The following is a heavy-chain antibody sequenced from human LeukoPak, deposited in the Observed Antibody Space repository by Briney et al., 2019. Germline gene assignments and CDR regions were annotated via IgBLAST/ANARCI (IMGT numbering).Heavy chain of an antibody. V-gene: IGHV1-69*13. D-gene: IGHD7-27*01. CDR2: IIPIFGTT. CDR3: ALDPELGIGLKVDY. Sequence: SVKVSCKASGGTFSSYAISWVRQAPGQWLELMGGIIPIFGTTNYAQKFQGRVTITADESTSTAYMQLSSLRSEDTAFYYCALDPELGIGLKVDYWGQGTLVTVSS. J-gene: IGHJ4*02. CDR1: GGTFSSYA.